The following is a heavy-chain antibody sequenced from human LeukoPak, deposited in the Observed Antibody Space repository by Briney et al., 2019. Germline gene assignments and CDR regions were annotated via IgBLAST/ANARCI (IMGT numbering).Heavy chain of an antibody. D-gene: IGHD1-1*01. CDR3: ARAPGAGTTGGVYFDY. Sequence: GSLRLSCGASGFTFNSEWMSWIRQPPGKGLEWIGEINHSGSTNYNPSLTSRVTISVDTSKNQFSLKLSSVTAADTAVYYCARAPGAGTTGGVYFDYWGQGTLVTVSS. CDR2: INHSGST. CDR1: GFTFNSEW. V-gene: IGHV4-34*01. J-gene: IGHJ4*02.